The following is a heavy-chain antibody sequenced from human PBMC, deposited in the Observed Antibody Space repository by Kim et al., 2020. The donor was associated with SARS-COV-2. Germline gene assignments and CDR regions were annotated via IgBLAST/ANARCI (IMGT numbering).Heavy chain of an antibody. D-gene: IGHD2-21*02. Sequence: ADSVKGRFTISRDNAKNTLYLQMTSRRAEDTAVYYCARPRPDSGGNSYFDYWGQGTLVTVSS. V-gene: IGHV3-74*01. CDR3: ARPRPDSGGNSYFDY. J-gene: IGHJ4*02.